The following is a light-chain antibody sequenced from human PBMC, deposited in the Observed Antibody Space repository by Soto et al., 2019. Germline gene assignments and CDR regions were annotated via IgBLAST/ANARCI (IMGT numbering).Light chain of an antibody. Sequence: QSALTQPASVSGSPGQPITISCTGTSSDVGSFDSVAWYQHNPGKAPKLMIYDVSNRPSGVSRRFSGSKSGNTASLSISGLQTEDEANYYCSSFTTSSTLVFGTGTKLTVL. CDR1: SSDVGSFDS. J-gene: IGLJ1*01. CDR3: SSFTTSSTLV. CDR2: DVS. V-gene: IGLV2-14*01.